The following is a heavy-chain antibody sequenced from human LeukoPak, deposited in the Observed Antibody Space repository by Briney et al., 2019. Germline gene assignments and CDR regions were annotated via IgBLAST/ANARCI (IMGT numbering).Heavy chain of an antibody. CDR2: INPNSGGT. CDR1: GYTFTGYY. CDR3: ARDSDDFWSGYSNAFDI. D-gene: IGHD3-3*01. Sequence: ASVKVSCKASGYTFTGYYMHWVRQAPGQGLEWMGWINPNSGGTNYAQKFQGRVTMTRDTSISTAYMELSRLRSDDTAVYYCARDSDDFWSGYSNAFDIWGQGTMVTVSS. J-gene: IGHJ3*02. V-gene: IGHV1-2*02.